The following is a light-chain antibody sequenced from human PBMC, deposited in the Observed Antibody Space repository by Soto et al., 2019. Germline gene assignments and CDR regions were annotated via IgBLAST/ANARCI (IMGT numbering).Light chain of an antibody. CDR2: GAS. CDR3: QVPGTPSPLT. Sequence: ESVLTQSPGTLSLSPGERATLSCRASQSVSSSYLAWYQQKPGQAPRLLIYGASSRATGIPDRFSGSGSGTGLSLPFGRLVFEDLEGFYCQVPGTPSPLTCRGGTRLDTK. V-gene: IGKV3-20*01. CDR1: QSVSSSY. J-gene: IGKJ4*01.